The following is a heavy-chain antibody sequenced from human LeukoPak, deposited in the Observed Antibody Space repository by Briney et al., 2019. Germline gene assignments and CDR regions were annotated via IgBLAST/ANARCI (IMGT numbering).Heavy chain of an antibody. CDR3: AELGITMIGGV. CDR2: ISSSSLYI. CDR1: GFTFTSYS. J-gene: IGHJ6*04. V-gene: IGHV3-21*06. D-gene: IGHD3-10*02. Sequence: PWGSLRLSCAASGFTFTSYSMNWVRQAPGKGLEWVSSISSSSLYIYYADSVKGRFTISRDNAKNSLYLQMNSLRAEDTAVYYCAELGITMIGGVWGKGTTVTISS.